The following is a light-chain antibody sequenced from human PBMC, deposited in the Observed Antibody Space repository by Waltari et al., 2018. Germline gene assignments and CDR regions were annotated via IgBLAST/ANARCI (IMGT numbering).Light chain of an antibody. Sequence: QSVLTQPPSVSEAPGQRVTIPCSGSTSNIGKHAVNWYQQLPGKTPKLLIYYDDVLPSGVSDRFSGSKSGTSASLAISGLQSEDEADYYCAAWDDSLDGPVFGGGTKLTVL. CDR2: YDD. CDR3: AAWDDSLDGPV. CDR1: TSNIGKHA. J-gene: IGLJ3*02. V-gene: IGLV1-36*01.